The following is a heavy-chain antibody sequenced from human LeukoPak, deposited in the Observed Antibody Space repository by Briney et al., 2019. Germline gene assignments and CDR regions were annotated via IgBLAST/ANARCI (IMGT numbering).Heavy chain of an antibody. CDR2: IYTSGST. D-gene: IGHD4-17*01. J-gene: IGHJ3*02. V-gene: IGHV4-4*07. Sequence: ETLXLTCTVSGGSISSYYWSWIRQPAGKGLEWIGRIYTSGSTNYNPSLKSRVTMSVDTSKNQFSLKLSSVTAADTAVYYCARLYYGDYKEPQAVAFDIWGQGTMVTVSS. CDR3: ARLYYGDYKEPQAVAFDI. CDR1: GGSISSYY.